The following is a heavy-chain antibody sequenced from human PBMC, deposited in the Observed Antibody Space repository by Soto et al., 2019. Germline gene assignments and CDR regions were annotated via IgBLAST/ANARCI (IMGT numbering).Heavy chain of an antibody. Sequence: PGESLKISCKASGYSFTGYWISWVRQMPGKGLEWMGRIGPSDSYTKYSPSFQGHVTISADKSISTASLQWSSLEASDTAMYYCSRHGVKNPYYLDVWGQGTTVTVSS. V-gene: IGHV5-10-1*01. CDR1: GYSFTGYW. D-gene: IGHD1-26*01. CDR2: IGPSDSYT. CDR3: SRHGVKNPYYLDV. J-gene: IGHJ6*02.